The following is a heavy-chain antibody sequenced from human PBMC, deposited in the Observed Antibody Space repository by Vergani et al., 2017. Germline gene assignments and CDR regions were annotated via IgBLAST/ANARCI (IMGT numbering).Heavy chain of an antibody. CDR2: IIPIFGTA. CDR3: EGDIRDRCGELDYYYMDV. Sequence: QVQLVQSGAEVKKPGASVKVSCKASGGTFSSYAISWVRQAPGQGLEWMGGIIPIFGTANYAQKFQGRVTITADESTSTAYRELSSLRSEDTAVYYCEGDIRDRCGELDYYYMDVWGKGTTVTVSS. D-gene: IGHD3-10*01. V-gene: IGHV1-69*01. J-gene: IGHJ6*03. CDR1: GGTFSSYA.